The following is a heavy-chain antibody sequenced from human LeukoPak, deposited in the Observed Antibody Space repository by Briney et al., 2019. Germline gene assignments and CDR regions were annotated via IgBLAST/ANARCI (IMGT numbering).Heavy chain of an antibody. CDR2: INPNSGGT. Sequence: ASVKVSCKASGYTFTGYYMHWVRQAPGQGLEWMGWINPNSGGTNYAQKFQGRVTMTRDTSINTAYMELSRLRSDDTAVYYCAREGVVRGLAGYYYGMDVWGQGTTVTVSS. J-gene: IGHJ6*02. V-gene: IGHV1-2*02. CDR1: GYTFTGYY. D-gene: IGHD3-10*01. CDR3: AREGVVRGLAGYYYGMDV.